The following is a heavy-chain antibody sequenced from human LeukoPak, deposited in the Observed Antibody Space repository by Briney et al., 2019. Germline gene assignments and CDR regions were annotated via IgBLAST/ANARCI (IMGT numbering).Heavy chain of an antibody. Sequence: PSQTLSLTCTVSGASITSDIFYWNWIRQSPGKGLEWIGAIHNSRGTSYNPSLKSRVTISVDKSKNQFSLKLSSVTAADTAVYYCARRRDSGLYWGQGTLVTVSS. J-gene: IGHJ4*02. CDR2: IHNSRGT. CDR1: GASITSDIFY. D-gene: IGHD5-12*01. V-gene: IGHV4-30-4*01. CDR3: ARRRDSGLY.